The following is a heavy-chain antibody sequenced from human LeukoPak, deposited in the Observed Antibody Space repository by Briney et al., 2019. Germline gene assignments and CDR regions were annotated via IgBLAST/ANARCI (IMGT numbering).Heavy chain of an antibody. CDR2: ISGDGGST. CDR1: GFTFDDYA. D-gene: IGHD6-19*01. V-gene: IGHV3-43*02. J-gene: IGHJ4*02. CDR3: AKYSVAGTDFDY. Sequence: GGSLRLSCAASGFTFDDYAMHWFRQAPVKGLEWVSLISGDGGSTYYADSVKGRFTISRDNSKNSLYLQMNSLRTEDTALYYCAKYSVAGTDFDYWGQGTLVTVSS.